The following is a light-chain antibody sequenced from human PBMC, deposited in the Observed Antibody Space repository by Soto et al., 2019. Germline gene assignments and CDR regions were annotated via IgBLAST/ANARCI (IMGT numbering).Light chain of an antibody. CDR1: QSVLYSSNNKNY. CDR2: WAS. CDR3: QQYHSTPWT. Sequence: DIVMTQSPDSLAVSLGERATINCKSSQSVLYSSNNKNYLAWYQQKPGQPPKLLIYWASTRESGVPDRFSVSGSGTDFTLTLSRRQAEDVAVYYCQQYHSTPWTFGQGTRVELK. J-gene: IGKJ1*01. V-gene: IGKV4-1*01.